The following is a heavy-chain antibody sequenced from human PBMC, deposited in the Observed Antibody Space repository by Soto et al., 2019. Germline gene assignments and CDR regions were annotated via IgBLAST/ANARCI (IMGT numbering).Heavy chain of an antibody. CDR2: IYWDDEK. CDR3: AYSTDYSKRCFDY. J-gene: IGHJ4*02. V-gene: IGHV2-5*02. CDR1: GVSGITGLGD. D-gene: IGHD4-4*01. Sequence: PTLVNPTQTLTLTLTFSGVSGITGLGDGGGLRHPPGKALEWLALIYWDDEKRYSPSLKSRLTISKDTSKNQVVLTMTNVDPVDTATYYCAYSTDYSKRCFDYWGQGTLVTV.